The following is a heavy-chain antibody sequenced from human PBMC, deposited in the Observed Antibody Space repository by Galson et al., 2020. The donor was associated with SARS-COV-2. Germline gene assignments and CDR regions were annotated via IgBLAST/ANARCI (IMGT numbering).Heavy chain of an antibody. Sequence: SETLSLTCTVSGYPISSSYFWAWIRQSPEKGLEWRGSIHGRGSAYYNPSHKSRVTISLDTSKNQFSLKVSSATAADTAVYYCAAYSVVVASPTPLRAENWGQGTRVIVSS. CDR3: AAYSVVVASPTPLRAEN. J-gene: IGHJ4*02. CDR1: GYPISSSYF. V-gene: IGHV4-38-2*02. D-gene: IGHD2-15*01. CDR2: IHGRGSA.